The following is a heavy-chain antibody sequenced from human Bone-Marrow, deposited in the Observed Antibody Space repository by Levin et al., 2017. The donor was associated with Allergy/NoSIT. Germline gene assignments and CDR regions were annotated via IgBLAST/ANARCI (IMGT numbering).Heavy chain of an antibody. J-gene: IGHJ5*01. V-gene: IGHV4-31*03. CDR2: IYKTGST. Sequence: SQTLSLTCNVSGGSISGHSYYYNWIRQHPGKCLEYIGHIYKTGSTSYNPSLKSRVTISVDPSKNQFALPLDSVTAADTAVYYCATGGAVATPWFDSWGQGTLVFVSS. CDR3: ATGGAVATPWFDS. CDR1: GGSISGHSYY. D-gene: IGHD5-24*01.